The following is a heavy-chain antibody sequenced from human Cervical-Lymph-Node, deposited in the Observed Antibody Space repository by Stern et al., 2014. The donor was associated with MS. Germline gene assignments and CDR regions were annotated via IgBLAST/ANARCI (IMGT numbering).Heavy chain of an antibody. CDR1: GYLFDDYW. V-gene: IGHV5-51*03. D-gene: IGHD5-12*01. CDR3: ANSPATPSGYDRFDY. CDR2: IFPRDSNT. J-gene: IGHJ4*02. Sequence: EVHLVESGAEVKKPGESLKISCEASGYLFDDYWIGWVRQMSGRGLELVAIIFPRDSNTRYSPSVQGQVTISAAKSISTASLQWSSLRPWDPPIYYCANSPATPSGYDRFDYWGQGALVTVSS.